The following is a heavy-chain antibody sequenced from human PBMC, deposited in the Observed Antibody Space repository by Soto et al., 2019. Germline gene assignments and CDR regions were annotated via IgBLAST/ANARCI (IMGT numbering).Heavy chain of an antibody. CDR3: ARQGKVIMSDYFDY. V-gene: IGHV4-39*01. D-gene: IGHD3-10*01. Sequence: QVQLQESGPGLVKPSETLSLTCSVSGGSISSNSYYWGWIRQPPGKGLEWIGSIYYSGSIYYNSSLKSRVTISVDTSKNQFSLNLSSVTAADTAVYYCARQGKVIMSDYFDYWGQGTLVTVSS. J-gene: IGHJ4*02. CDR2: IYYSGSI. CDR1: GGSISSNSYY.